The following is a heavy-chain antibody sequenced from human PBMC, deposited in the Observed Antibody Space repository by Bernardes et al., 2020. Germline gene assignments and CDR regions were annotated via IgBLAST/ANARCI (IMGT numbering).Heavy chain of an antibody. CDR2: IDPSDTYT. V-gene: IGHV5-10-1*01. CDR3: ARHPGGLQNWFDP. CDR1: GYSFTSYW. D-gene: IGHD3-16*01. Sequence: GESLKISCKGSGYSFTSYWISWVRQMPGRGLEWMGRIDPSDTYTNYSPSFQGHVTISADRSISTAYLQWSSLKASDTAIYYCARHPGGLQNWFDPWGQGTLVTVSS. J-gene: IGHJ5*02.